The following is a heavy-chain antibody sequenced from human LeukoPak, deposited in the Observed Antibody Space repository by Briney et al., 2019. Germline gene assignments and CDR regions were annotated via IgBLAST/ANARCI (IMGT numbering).Heavy chain of an antibody. CDR1: GYTFTSYG. CDR3: ARDRADDFWSGYYTGVPFDY. D-gene: IGHD3-3*01. Sequence: GASVKVSCKASGYTFTSYGISWVRQAPGQGLEWMGWISAYNGNTNYAQKLQGRVTMTTDTSTSTAYMELRSLRSDDTAVYYCARDRADDFWSGYYTGVPFDYWGQGTLVTVSS. CDR2: ISAYNGNT. J-gene: IGHJ4*02. V-gene: IGHV1-18*01.